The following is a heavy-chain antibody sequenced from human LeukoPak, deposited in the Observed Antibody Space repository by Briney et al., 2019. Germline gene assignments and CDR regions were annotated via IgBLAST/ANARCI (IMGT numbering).Heavy chain of an antibody. CDR1: GFTFRSYS. D-gene: IGHD3-10*01. CDR2: ISSSSSYI. J-gene: IGHJ2*01. CDR3: ASVGVPDL. V-gene: IGHV3-21*01. Sequence: RPGGSLRLSCAASGFTFRSYSMNWVRQAPGKGLEWVSTISSSSSYIYYADSVKGRFTISRDNAKNSLYLQMNSLRAEDTAVYYCASVGVPDLWGRGTLVTVSS.